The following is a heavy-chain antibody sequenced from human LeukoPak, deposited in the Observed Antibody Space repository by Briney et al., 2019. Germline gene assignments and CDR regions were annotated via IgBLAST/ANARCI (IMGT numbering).Heavy chain of an antibody. CDR1: GYSFPNYW. V-gene: IGHV5-51*01. Sequence: GESLKISCKGSGYSFPNYWIGWVRQMPGKGLEWMGIIYPGDSHTRYSPSFQGQVTISADKSISTAYLQWSSLKASDTAMYYCAISGDEKYSSSWYGGFDPWGQGTLVTVSS. D-gene: IGHD6-13*01. CDR2: IYPGDSHT. CDR3: AISGDEKYSSSWYGGFDP. J-gene: IGHJ5*02.